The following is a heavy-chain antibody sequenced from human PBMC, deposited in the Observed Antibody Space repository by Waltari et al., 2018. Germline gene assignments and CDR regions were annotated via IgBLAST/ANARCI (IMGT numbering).Heavy chain of an antibody. CDR3: AKEFGGGDEAAFDF. CDR1: GFTFSMYA. Sequence: EVQLLESGGGLERPGGSLRLSCAASGFTFSMYALAWVRQAPGKGLEWVSSISGDGTNPYYADSVKGRFTISRDNSKNTLYLQLNSLRVEDTAIYYCAKEFGGGDEAAFDFWGQGTMVTVSS. V-gene: IGHV3-23*01. J-gene: IGHJ3*01. D-gene: IGHD4-17*01. CDR2: ISGDGTNP.